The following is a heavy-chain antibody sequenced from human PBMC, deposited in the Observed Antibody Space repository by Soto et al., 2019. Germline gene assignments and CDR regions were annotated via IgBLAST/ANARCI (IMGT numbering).Heavy chain of an antibody. V-gene: IGHV3-21*01. CDR2: ISSSSSYI. D-gene: IGHD3-3*01. CDR3: ASLGSDYDFWSGEELYYFDY. CDR1: GFTFSSYS. Sequence: GGSLRLSCAASGFTFSSYSMNWVRQAPGKGLEWVSSISSSSSYIYYADSVKGRFTISRDNAKNSLYLQMNSLRAEDTAVYYCASLGSDYDFWSGEELYYFDYWGQGTLVTGLL. J-gene: IGHJ4*02.